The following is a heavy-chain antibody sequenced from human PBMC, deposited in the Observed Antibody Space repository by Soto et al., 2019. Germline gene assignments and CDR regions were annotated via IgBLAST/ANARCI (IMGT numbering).Heavy chain of an antibody. CDR3: ARVRDCNAGGCYSNFDY. CDR1: GLTFSSYW. J-gene: IGHJ4*02. CDR2: ISSDGRST. D-gene: IGHD2-15*01. V-gene: IGHV3-74*01. Sequence: EVPLVESGGGLVQPGGSLRLSCAASGLTFSSYWMHWVRQGPGKGLVWVSRISSDGRSTDYADSVKGRFTISRDNAKSTLYLQMNSLRAEDTAVYYCARVRDCNAGGCYSNFDYWGQGSRVTVSS.